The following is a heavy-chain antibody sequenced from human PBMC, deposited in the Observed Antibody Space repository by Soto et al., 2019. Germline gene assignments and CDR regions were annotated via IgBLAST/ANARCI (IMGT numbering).Heavy chain of an antibody. V-gene: IGHV4-39*01. J-gene: IGHJ4*02. D-gene: IGHD3-22*01. CDR3: ARHLRSYYYDRSGGLDY. Sequence: QLQLQESGPGLVKPSATLSLTCTVSGGSISSTNYYWGWIRQPPGKGLEWIGRIYYSGSTYYNPSLKSRVTISVDTIKNECSLKLSSVTAADTAMYYCARHLRSYYYDRSGGLDYWGQGTLVTVSS. CDR2: IYYSGST. CDR1: GGSISSTNYY.